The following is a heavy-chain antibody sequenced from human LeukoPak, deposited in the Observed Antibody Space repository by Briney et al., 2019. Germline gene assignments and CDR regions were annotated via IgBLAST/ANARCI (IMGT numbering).Heavy chain of an antibody. CDR1: GFMFSSYW. CDR3: ARAAPLRPLRD. J-gene: IGHJ4*02. D-gene: IGHD5-12*01. CDR2: IRQDGGEG. V-gene: IGHV3-7*01. Sequence: GGSLRLSCAASGFMFSSYWMTWVRQAPGKGLEWVANIRQDGGEGYYVDSVKGRFTISRDNAKNSLYLQMNSLRAEDTAVYYCARAAPLRPLRDWGQGTLVTVSS.